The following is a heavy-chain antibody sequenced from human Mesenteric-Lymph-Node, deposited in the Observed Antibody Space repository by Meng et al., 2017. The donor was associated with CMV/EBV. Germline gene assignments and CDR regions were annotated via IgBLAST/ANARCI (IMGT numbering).Heavy chain of an antibody. J-gene: IGHJ4*02. CDR1: GDSFSSGDSY. CDR3: AREGTNSYYFDY. V-gene: IGHV4-30-4*01. D-gene: IGHD1-14*01. CDR2: IYESGST. Sequence: CGGSGDSFSSGDSYWSWILQPPGKGLEWIGYIYESGSTSYTPSLESRVTISVDTSKNQFSLKVMSVTAADTAVYYCAREGTNSYYFDYWGQGTLVTVSS.